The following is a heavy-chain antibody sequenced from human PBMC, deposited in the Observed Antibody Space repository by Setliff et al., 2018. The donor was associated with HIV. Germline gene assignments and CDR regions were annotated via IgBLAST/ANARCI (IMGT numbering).Heavy chain of an antibody. CDR2: INNRGDRT. CDR1: GFTFSSYS. Sequence: GGSLRLSCAASGFTFSSYSMNWVRQAPGKGLEWVSGINNRGDRTDYADSVKGRFTISRDNSKNTLYLQMNSLRADDTAVYYCAKNLYRSPWSPLDYWGQGTLVTVSS. V-gene: IGHV3-23*01. CDR3: AKNLYRSPWSPLDY. D-gene: IGHD6-19*01. J-gene: IGHJ4*02.